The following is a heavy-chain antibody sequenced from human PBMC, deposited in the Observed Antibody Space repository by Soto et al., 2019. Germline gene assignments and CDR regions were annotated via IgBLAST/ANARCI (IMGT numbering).Heavy chain of an antibody. D-gene: IGHD2-2*01. V-gene: IGHV3-23*01. CDR1: GFTFTNYA. Sequence: PGGSLRLSCEASGFTFTNYAMSWVRQAPGKGLEWVSGISGSGGSTYYTDSVKGRFTISRDNSKNTLYLQMNSLRAEDTAVYYCANSRMNIVVVPAYVPWGPGALVTVSS. CDR2: ISGSGGST. CDR3: ANSRMNIVVVPAYVP. J-gene: IGHJ5*02.